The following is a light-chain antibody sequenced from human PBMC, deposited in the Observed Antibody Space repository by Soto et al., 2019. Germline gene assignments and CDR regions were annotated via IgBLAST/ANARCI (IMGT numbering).Light chain of an antibody. V-gene: IGKV3-15*01. Sequence: EIVMTQSPATLSVSPGERATLSCRARQSVSSNLAWYQHRPGQAPRLLIYGASTRATGIPARFSGSGSGTEFTLTISSLQSEDFAVYYCQQYNNWPLLTFGGGTKVDI. CDR2: GAS. J-gene: IGKJ4*01. CDR3: QQYNNWPLLT. CDR1: QSVSSN.